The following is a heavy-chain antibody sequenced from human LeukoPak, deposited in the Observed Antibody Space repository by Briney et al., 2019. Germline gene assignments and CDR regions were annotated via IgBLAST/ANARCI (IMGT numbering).Heavy chain of an antibody. Sequence: VASVKVSCKASGYTFTSYYMHWVRQAPGQGLEWMGIINPSGGSTSYAQKFQGRVTMTRDTSTSTVYMELSSLRSEDTAVYYCAREGGPYYYGSGSYYRYYYMDVWGKGTTVTVSS. CDR1: GYTFTSYY. CDR3: AREGGPYYYGSGSYYRYYYMDV. V-gene: IGHV1-46*01. D-gene: IGHD3-10*01. J-gene: IGHJ6*03. CDR2: INPSGGST.